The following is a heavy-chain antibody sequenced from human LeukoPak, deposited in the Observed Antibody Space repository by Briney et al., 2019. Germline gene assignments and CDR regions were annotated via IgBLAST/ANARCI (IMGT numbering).Heavy chain of an antibody. CDR2: IYYIGST. CDR1: GDSIISYF. V-gene: IGHV4-59*01. D-gene: IGHD6-6*01. CDR3: ARRSPSLDWFDP. J-gene: IGHJ5*02. Sequence: PSETLSLTCTVSGDSIISYFWSWIRQPPGKGREWIGYIYYIGSTTYNPSLKSRVTMSVDTSKSQFSLKLSSVTAADTAVYYCARRSPSLDWFDPWGQGTLVTVSS.